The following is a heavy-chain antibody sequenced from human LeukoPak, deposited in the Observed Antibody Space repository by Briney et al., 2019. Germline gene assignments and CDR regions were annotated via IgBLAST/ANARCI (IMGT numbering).Heavy chain of an antibody. J-gene: IGHJ6*02. CDR3: ARSIVGASDFCYYGMDV. D-gene: IGHD1-26*01. CDR1: GFTFSSYA. CDR2: ISYDGSNK. V-gene: IGHV3-30-3*01. Sequence: PGGSLRLSCAASGFTFSSYAMHWVRQAPGKGLEWVAVISYDGSNKYYADSVKGRFTISRDNSKNTLYLQMNSLRAEDTAVYYCARSIVGASDFCYYGMDVWGQGTTVTVSS.